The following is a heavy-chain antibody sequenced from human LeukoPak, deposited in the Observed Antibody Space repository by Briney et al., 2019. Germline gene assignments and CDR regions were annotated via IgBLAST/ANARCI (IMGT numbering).Heavy chain of an antibody. V-gene: IGHV4-34*01. CDR3: ARGDSSSWDPYYFDY. Sequence: SETLSLTCAVYGGSFSGYYWSWIRQPPGKGLEWIGEINHSGSTNYNPSLKSRVTISADTSKNQFSLKLSSVTAADTAVYYCARGDSSSWDPYYFDYWGQGTLVTVSS. J-gene: IGHJ4*02. CDR2: INHSGST. D-gene: IGHD6-13*01. CDR1: GGSFSGYY.